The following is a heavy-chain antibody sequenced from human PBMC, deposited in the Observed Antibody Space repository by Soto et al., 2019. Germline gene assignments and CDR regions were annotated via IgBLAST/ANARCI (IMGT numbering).Heavy chain of an antibody. D-gene: IGHD1-7*01. CDR3: ASRDPGTSVDY. CDR2: IYRTGST. CDR1: GGSFTSNNW. Sequence: QVQLQESGPGLVKPSGTLSLTCAVSGGSFTSNNWWTWVRQPPGQGLEWIGEIYRTGSTNYKPSLKSRVTISLDESESQCSLKVTSLTAADTAVYYCASRDPGTSVDYWGQGTLVTVSS. V-gene: IGHV4-4*02. J-gene: IGHJ4*02.